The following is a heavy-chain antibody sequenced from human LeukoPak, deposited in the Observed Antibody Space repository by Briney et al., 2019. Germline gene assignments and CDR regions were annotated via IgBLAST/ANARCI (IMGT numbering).Heavy chain of an antibody. V-gene: IGHV3-48*01. J-gene: IGHJ4*02. Sequence: PGGSLRLSCAASGFNFSGFAMNLARQAPGKGLEWVAYITTRSTTTLYADSVKGRFTVSRDNAKNSLYLQLSSLRAEDTAVYYCARGTGDYWGQGTLVAVSS. CDR3: ARGTGDY. CDR1: GFNFSGFA. CDR2: ITTRSTTT.